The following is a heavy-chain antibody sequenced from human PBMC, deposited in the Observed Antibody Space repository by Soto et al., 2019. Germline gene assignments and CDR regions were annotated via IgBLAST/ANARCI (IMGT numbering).Heavy chain of an antibody. V-gene: IGHV3-23*01. CDR3: AKRRGAGGHFDY. CDR2: VSSGGGT. D-gene: IGHD2-15*01. J-gene: IGHJ4*02. Sequence: PGGSLRLSCAASGFTFRNYAMGWVRQAPGKGLEWVSVVSSGGGTHYADSVKGRFTVSRDNSKNTLSLQMNSLRADDTAVYYCAKRRGAGGHFDYWGQGALVTVSS. CDR1: GFTFRNYA.